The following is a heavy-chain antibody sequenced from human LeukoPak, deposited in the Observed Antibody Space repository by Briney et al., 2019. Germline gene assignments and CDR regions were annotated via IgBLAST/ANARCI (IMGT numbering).Heavy chain of an antibody. CDR3: AKEESDYGDYYYGMDV. D-gene: IGHD4-17*01. CDR1: GFTFSSYA. V-gene: IGHV3-30*04. Sequence: PGGALRLSCAAPGFTFSSYAMHWGRPGPGKGVGWGAVISYDGGNKYYADSVKGRFTISRDNSKNTLYLQMNSLRAEDTAVYYCAKEESDYGDYYYGMDVWGKGTTVTVSS. CDR2: ISYDGGNK. J-gene: IGHJ6*04.